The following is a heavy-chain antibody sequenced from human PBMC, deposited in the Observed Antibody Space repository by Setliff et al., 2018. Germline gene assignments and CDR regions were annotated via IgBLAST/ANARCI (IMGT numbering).Heavy chain of an antibody. V-gene: IGHV4-38-2*01. CDR3: ARTSTGRYFDL. D-gene: IGHD2-2*01. CDR1: DFSASSVYY. J-gene: IGHJ2*01. CDR2: VYYSGST. Sequence: SETLSLTCAVSDFSASSVYYWGWIRQPPGKGLEWIAYVYYSGSTYYNPSLESRVTMSVDTSKSQFSLNLYSVTAADTAVYYCARTSTGRYFDLWGRGTLVTVSS.